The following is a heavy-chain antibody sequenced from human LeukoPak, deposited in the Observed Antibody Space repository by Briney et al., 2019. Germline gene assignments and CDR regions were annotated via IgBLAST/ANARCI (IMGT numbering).Heavy chain of an antibody. J-gene: IGHJ5*02. Sequence: PSETLSLTCTVSGGSISSYYWSWIRQPPGKGLEWIGYIYYSGSTNYNPSLKSRVTISVDTSKNQFSLKLSSVTAADTAVYHCARSVAPYNWFDPWGQGTLVTVSS. V-gene: IGHV4-59*01. CDR2: IYYSGST. CDR1: GGSISSYY. CDR3: ARSVAPYNWFDP.